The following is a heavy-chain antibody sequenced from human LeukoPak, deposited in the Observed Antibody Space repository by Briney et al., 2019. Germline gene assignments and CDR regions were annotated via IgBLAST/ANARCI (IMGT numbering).Heavy chain of an antibody. CDR1: GFTFSSYA. CDR2: ISGSGGST. Sequence: GGSLRLSCAASGFTFSSYAMSWVRQAPGKGLEWVSAISGSGGSTYYADSVKGRFTISRDNSKNTLYLQMNSLRAEDTAVYYCAKGKVVVAATGWYFDLWGRGTLVTVSS. D-gene: IGHD2-15*01. J-gene: IGHJ2*01. CDR3: AKGKVVVAATGWYFDL. V-gene: IGHV3-23*01.